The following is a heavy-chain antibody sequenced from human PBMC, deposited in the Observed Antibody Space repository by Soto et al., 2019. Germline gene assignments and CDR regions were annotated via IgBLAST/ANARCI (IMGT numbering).Heavy chain of an antibody. CDR2: IYYSAST. J-gene: IGHJ5*02. CDR3: ANSVRMEGGWFDP. CDR1: GGSISSSSYY. V-gene: IGHV4-39*01. D-gene: IGHD1-1*01. Sequence: QLQLQESGPGLVKPSETLSLTCTVSGGSISSSSYYWGWIRQPPGKGLEWIGSIYYSASTYYNPSLKSRVTISVDTSKNQFSLKLSSATAADTAVYYCANSVRMEGGWFDPWGQGTLVTVSS.